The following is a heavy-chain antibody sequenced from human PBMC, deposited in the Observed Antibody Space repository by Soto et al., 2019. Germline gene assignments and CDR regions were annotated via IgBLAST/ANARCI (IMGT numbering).Heavy chain of an antibody. CDR3: VRDRGGRTCTGASCHGGYLDP. J-gene: IGHJ5*02. CDR1: GDTFSTYA. CDR2: ISYNGGDI. V-gene: IGHV3-30-3*01. D-gene: IGHD2-8*02. Sequence: GGSLRLSCVASGDTFSTYALHWVRQAPGKXLEWVAMISYNGGDIYYADSVKGRFTISRQNSKNTLHLEMNRLRPDDTAVYYCVRDRGGRTCTGASCHGGYLDPWGQGTLVTVSS.